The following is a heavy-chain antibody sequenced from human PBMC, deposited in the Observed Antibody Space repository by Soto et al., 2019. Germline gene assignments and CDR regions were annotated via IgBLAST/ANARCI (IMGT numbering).Heavy chain of an antibody. D-gene: IGHD3-10*01. Sequence: QVHLVQSGAEVKKPGASVKVSCKTSGYTFTCYGISWVRQAPGQGLEWMGWISTYNANTNYAQKLQGRVTMTTDTXXSTADMELRSLRSDDTAVYYCGRASGSYYNSPFDYWGQGTLVTVSS. J-gene: IGHJ4*02. CDR1: GYTFTCYG. V-gene: IGHV1-18*01. CDR2: ISTYNANT. CDR3: GRASGSYYNSPFDY.